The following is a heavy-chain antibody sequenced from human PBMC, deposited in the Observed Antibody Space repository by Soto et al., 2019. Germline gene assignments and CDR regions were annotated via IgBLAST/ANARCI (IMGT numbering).Heavy chain of an antibody. CDR1: GGSMVSYY. CDR3: ARGQRFSDWFDP. CDR2: VYSSGGT. J-gene: IGHJ5*02. V-gene: IGHV4-4*07. Sequence: SETLSLTCTVSGGSMVSYYWTFSRQPSWKGLEWIGRVYSSGGTHYNPSLKSRVTISLDTSKNQFSLRLLSVTDADTAVYYCARGQRFSDWFDPWGQGTLVTVSS. D-gene: IGHD3-3*01.